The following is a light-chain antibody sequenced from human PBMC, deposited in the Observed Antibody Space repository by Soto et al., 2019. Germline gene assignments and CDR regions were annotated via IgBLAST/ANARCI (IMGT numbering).Light chain of an antibody. V-gene: IGKV3-11*01. CDR3: QQRSNWPWGT. J-gene: IGKJ1*01. CDR1: QSVSSY. Sequence: IVFSESPATVALSPGERATLSCRASQSVSSYLAWYQQKPGQAPRLLIYDASNRATGIPARFSGSGSGTDFTLTISSLEPEDFAVYYCQQRSNWPWGTFGQGTKVDIK. CDR2: DAS.